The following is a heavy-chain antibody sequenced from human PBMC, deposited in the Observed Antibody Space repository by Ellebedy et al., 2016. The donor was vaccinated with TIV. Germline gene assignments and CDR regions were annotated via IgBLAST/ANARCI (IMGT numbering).Heavy chain of an antibody. CDR3: ARDSSYVDYPPDN. V-gene: IGHV3-33*01. D-gene: IGHD4-17*01. CDR2: IWYDGSNK. CDR1: GFTFSSYG. Sequence: GGSLRLXCAASGFTFSSYGMHWVRQAPGKGLEWVAVIWYDGSNKYYADSVKGRFTISRDNAKNSLYLQMNSLRAEDTAVYYCARDSSYVDYPPDNWGQGTLVTVSS. J-gene: IGHJ4*02.